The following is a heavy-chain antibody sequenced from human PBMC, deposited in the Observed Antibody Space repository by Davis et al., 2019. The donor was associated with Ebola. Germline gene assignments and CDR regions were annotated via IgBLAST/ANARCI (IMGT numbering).Heavy chain of an antibody. J-gene: IGHJ4*02. CDR3: AKGSGYGDYVLDY. Sequence: GESLKISCAASGFTFSSYGMHWVRQAPGKGLEWVAVISYDGSNKYYADSVKGRLTISRDNSKNTLYLQMNSLRAEDTAVYYCAKGSGYGDYVLDYWGQGTLVTVSS. CDR2: ISYDGSNK. V-gene: IGHV3-30*18. D-gene: IGHD4-17*01. CDR1: GFTFSSYG.